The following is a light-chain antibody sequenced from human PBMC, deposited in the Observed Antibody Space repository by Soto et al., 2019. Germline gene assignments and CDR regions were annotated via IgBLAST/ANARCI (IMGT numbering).Light chain of an antibody. CDR1: SSDVGGYNY. CDR2: DVS. V-gene: IGLV2-14*01. Sequence: QSALTQPASVSGSPGQSITISCTGTSSDVGGYNYVSWYQQHPGKAPKLMIYDVSNRPSGVSNRCSGSKSCNPASLTISGLQAEDEADYYCRSYTSSSTPLVFGGGTKLTVL. CDR3: RSYTSSSTPLV. J-gene: IGLJ2*01.